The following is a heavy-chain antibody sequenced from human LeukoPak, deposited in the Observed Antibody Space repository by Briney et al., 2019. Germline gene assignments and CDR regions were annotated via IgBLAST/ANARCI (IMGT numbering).Heavy chain of an antibody. J-gene: IGHJ5*02. CDR2: INPNSGGT. Sequence: ASVKVSCKASGYTFTGYYMHWVRQAPGQGLEWMGWINPNSGGTNYAQKFQGRVTMTRDTSISTAYMELSRLRSDDTAVYYCARPKYPAAGTRRGVGNWFDPWGQGTLVTVSS. V-gene: IGHV1-2*02. CDR3: ARPKYPAAGTRRGVGNWFDP. D-gene: IGHD6-13*01. CDR1: GYTFTGYY.